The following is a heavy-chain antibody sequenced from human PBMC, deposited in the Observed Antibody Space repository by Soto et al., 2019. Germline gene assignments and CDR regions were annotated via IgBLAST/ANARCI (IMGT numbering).Heavy chain of an antibody. D-gene: IGHD2-2*01. CDR2: IIPILGIA. J-gene: IGHJ5*02. CDR1: GGTFSSYA. CDR3: ATTDIVVVPAAIDGWFDP. V-gene: IGHV1-69*10. Sequence: SVKVSCKASGGTFSSYAISWVRQAPGQGLEWMGGIIPILGIANYAQKFQGRVTITADKSTSTAYMELSSLRSEDTAVYYCATTDIVVVPAAIDGWFDPWGQGTLVTVSS.